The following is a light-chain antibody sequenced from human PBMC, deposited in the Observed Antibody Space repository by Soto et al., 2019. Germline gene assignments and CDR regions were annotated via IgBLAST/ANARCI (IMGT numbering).Light chain of an antibody. J-gene: IGKJ5*01. Sequence: DIQMTQSPSSVSASVGDRVTITCRASQGISSWLAWYQQRPGKAPKALIYDASTLASGVPSRFNGSGSGTEFTLTISSLQPDDFATYYCQQYITYSTFGQGTRLEIK. V-gene: IGKV1-5*01. CDR2: DAS. CDR3: QQYITYST. CDR1: QGISSW.